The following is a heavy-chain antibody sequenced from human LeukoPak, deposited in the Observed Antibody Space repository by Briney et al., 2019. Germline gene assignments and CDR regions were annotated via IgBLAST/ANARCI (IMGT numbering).Heavy chain of an antibody. CDR3: ARAFIAARPLSSDY. J-gene: IGHJ4*02. CDR2: IKQDGSEK. D-gene: IGHD6-6*01. V-gene: IGHV3-7*01. CDR1: GFTFSSYW. Sequence: PGGSLRLSCAAYGFTFSSYWMSWVRQAPGKGLEWVASIKQDGSEKYYVDSVKGRFTISRDNAKNSLYLQMNSLRAEDTAVYYCARAFIAARPLSSDYWGQGTLVTVSS.